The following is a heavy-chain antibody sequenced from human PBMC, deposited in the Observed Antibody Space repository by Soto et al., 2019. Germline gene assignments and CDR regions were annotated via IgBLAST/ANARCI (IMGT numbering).Heavy chain of an antibody. CDR1: GFSLSNSRMG. Sequence: QVTLKESGPALVRPTETLTLTCTVSGFSLSNSRMGVSWIRQPPGKALEWLAHFYSNDERSYNTSLKSRLTISKDTSKSQVVLTMTNMDPGETATYYCARMIYYYASGYFHHWGPGTPVTVSS. J-gene: IGHJ1*01. D-gene: IGHD3-10*01. CDR2: FYSNDER. CDR3: ARMIYYYASGYFHH. V-gene: IGHV2-26*01.